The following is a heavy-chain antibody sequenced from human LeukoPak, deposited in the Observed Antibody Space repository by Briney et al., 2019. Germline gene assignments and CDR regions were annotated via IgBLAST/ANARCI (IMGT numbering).Heavy chain of an antibody. V-gene: IGHV3-23*01. D-gene: IGHD3-22*01. CDR3: AKIFDSSGYYLFDY. Sequence: GGSLRLSCAASGFIFSTYAMTWVRQAPGKGLEWVSAITGSSRSTYYADSVKGRFTISRDNSKNTLYLQMNILRTEDTAIYYCAKIFDSSGYYLFDYWGQGTLVTVSS. CDR2: ITGSSRST. J-gene: IGHJ4*02. CDR1: GFIFSTYA.